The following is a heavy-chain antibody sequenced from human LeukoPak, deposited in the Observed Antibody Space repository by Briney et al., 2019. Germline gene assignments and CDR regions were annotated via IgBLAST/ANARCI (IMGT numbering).Heavy chain of an antibody. V-gene: IGHV1-24*01. CDR3: ATVGYCSSTSCSDYYGMDV. CDR2: FDPEDGET. D-gene: IGHD2-2*01. CDR1: GYTLTELS. Sequence: ASVKVSCKVSGYTLTELSMHWVRQAPGKGLEWMGGFDPEDGETIYAQTFQGRVTMTEDTSADTAYMELSSLRSEDTAVYYCATVGYCSSTSCSDYYGMDVWGQGTTVTVSS. J-gene: IGHJ6*02.